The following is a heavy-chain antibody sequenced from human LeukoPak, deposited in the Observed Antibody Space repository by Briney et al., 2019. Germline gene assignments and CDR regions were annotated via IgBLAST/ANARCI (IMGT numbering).Heavy chain of an antibody. CDR1: GYTFTNYD. CDR3: ASSPNRYYDIWTGYYNIRFDP. J-gene: IGHJ5*02. Sequence: ASVKVSCKASGYTFTNYDINWVRQATGQGLEWLGWINLDTGNTGSAQKFQGRVTMTRNTSISTAYMELSSLRSDDTAVYYCASSPNRYYDIWTGYYNIRFDPWGQGTLVTVSS. V-gene: IGHV1-8*01. CDR2: INLDTGNT. D-gene: IGHD3-9*01.